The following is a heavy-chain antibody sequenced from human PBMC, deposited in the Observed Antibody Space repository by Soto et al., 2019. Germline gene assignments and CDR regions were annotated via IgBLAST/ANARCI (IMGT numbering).Heavy chain of an antibody. V-gene: IGHV3-33*01. Sequence: QVQLVESGGGVVQPGRSLKLSCAASGFIFGRFGMHWVRQPPGKGLEWVAVIWNDGSNKLYADSVQGRFTISRDNSKXTXXXXXXXXXXXXXXVXXXXXXXEXGFGDSVPAGFDYWGQGTLVTVSS. CDR3: XXXXEXGFGDSVPAGFDY. D-gene: IGHD2-21*02. J-gene: IGHJ4*02. CDR2: IWNDGSNK. CDR1: GFIFGRFG.